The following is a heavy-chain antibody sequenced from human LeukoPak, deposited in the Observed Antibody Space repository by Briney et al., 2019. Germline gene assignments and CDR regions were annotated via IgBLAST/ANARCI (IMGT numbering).Heavy chain of an antibody. Sequence: PSETLSLTCTVSGGSISNYYWNWLRQPPGRGLEWIGYINYSGSTNYNPSLKSRVTISVDTSKNQFSLKVTSVTAADTAVYYCARLNGGYWGQGTLVTVSS. CDR3: ARLNGGY. CDR1: GGSISNYY. D-gene: IGHD1-1*01. J-gene: IGHJ4*02. V-gene: IGHV4-59*08. CDR2: INYSGST.